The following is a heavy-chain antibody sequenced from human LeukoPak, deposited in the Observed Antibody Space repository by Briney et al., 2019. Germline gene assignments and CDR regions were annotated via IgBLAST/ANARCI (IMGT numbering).Heavy chain of an antibody. D-gene: IGHD2-15*01. CDR2: IKSKTGDGTT. J-gene: IGHJ4*02. CDR3: TTQGCSGGGCYYDY. CDR1: GFTFSNVW. Sequence: GGSLRLSCAASGFTFSNVWMSWVRQAPGEGLEWVGRIKSKTGDGTTDSAAPVKGRFTISRDDSKNTLYLQMNSLKTEDTAVYYCTTQGCSGGGCYYDYWGQGTLVIVSS. V-gene: IGHV3-15*01.